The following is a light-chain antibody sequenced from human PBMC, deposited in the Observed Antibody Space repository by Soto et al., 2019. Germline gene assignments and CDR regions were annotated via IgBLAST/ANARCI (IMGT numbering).Light chain of an antibody. J-gene: IGKJ1*01. CDR2: DAS. Sequence: DRVTITCRASQTISTWMAWYQQKPGKAPKLLVYDASTLQSGVASRFSGSGSGTEFTLTIASLQPDDSASYYCLQDYNCPWTFGQGTKVDIK. CDR3: LQDYNCPWT. CDR1: QTISTW. V-gene: IGKV1-5*01.